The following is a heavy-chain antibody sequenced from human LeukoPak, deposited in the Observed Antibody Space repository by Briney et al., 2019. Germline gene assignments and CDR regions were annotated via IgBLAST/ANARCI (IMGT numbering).Heavy chain of an antibody. J-gene: IGHJ4*02. Sequence: PGGSLGLSCAASGFTFSSSWMMWVRQTPGKGLEWVANIKEDGSEKYYVDSVKGRFTISRDNAKNSLYLQMNSLGAEDTAVYYCATDVGADWGQGTLVTVSS. CDR1: GFTFSSSW. CDR3: ATDVGAD. V-gene: IGHV3-7*01. CDR2: IKEDGSEK.